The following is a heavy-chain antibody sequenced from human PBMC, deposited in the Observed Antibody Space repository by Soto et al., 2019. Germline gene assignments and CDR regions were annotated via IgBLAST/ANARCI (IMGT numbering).Heavy chain of an antibody. V-gene: IGHV3-33*03. Sequence: VQLVESGGGVVQPGRSLRLSCAASGFIFNEYGMHWVRQAPGKGLEWVAVIWYDGSNKYYADSVKGRFTFSRDNSKNTMSLQMNSLRVEYTAVYYCARWCCSDSNCNLNQRSFDLWGQGTLVTVSS. CDR3: ARWCCSDSNCNLNQRSFDL. D-gene: IGHD2-15*01. CDR2: IWYDGSNK. CDR1: GFIFNEYG. J-gene: IGHJ4*02.